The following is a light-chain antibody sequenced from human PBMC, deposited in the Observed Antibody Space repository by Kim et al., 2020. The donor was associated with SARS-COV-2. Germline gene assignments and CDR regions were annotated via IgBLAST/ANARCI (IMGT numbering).Light chain of an antibody. CDR1: SGSIASNY. J-gene: IGLJ2*01. CDR3: QSYDSSHHVV. CDR2: EDN. V-gene: IGLV6-57*03. Sequence: KTVTSSCTRSSGSIASNYVQWYQQRPGSAPTTVIYEDNQRPSGVPDRFSGSIDRSSNSASLTISGLMTEDEADYYCQSYDSSHHVVFGGGTQLTVL.